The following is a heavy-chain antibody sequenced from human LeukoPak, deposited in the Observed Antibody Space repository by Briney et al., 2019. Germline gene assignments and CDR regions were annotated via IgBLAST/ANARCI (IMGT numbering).Heavy chain of an antibody. Sequence: PGGSLRLSCAASGFTFSSYGMHWVRQAPGKGLEWVAVIWYDGSNKYYADSVKGRFTISRDNSKNTLYLQMNSLRAEDTAVYYCARDPSRSNWFEPFDYWGQGTLVTVSS. V-gene: IGHV3-33*01. CDR2: IWYDGSNK. CDR3: ARDPSRSNWFEPFDY. CDR1: GFTFSSYG. J-gene: IGHJ4*02. D-gene: IGHD3-10*01.